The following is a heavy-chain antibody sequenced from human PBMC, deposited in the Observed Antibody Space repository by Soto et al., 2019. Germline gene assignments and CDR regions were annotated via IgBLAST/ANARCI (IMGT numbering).Heavy chain of an antibody. CDR3: ARVSRFGSGTEYYYGMDV. J-gene: IGHJ6*02. Sequence: TLSLTCTVSGGSISSGGYYWSWIRQHPGKGLEWTGYINYSGSTYYSPSLKSRMTISVDASENQFSLKLSSVTAADTAVYYCARVSRFGSGTEYYYGMDVWGQGTTVTVSS. CDR1: GGSISSGGYY. V-gene: IGHV4-31*03. D-gene: IGHD3-10*01. CDR2: INYSGST.